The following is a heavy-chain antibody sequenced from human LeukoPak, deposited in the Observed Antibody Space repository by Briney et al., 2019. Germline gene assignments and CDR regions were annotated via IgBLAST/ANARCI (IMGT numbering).Heavy chain of an antibody. CDR1: GITLSNYG. D-gene: IGHD3-22*01. J-gene: IGHJ4*02. V-gene: IGHV3-23*01. CDR3: ARRGVVIRVILVGFHKEAFYFDS. CDR2: ISDSGGST. Sequence: SGGSLRLSCAVSGITLSNYGMSWVRQAPGKGLEWVAGISDSGGSTNYADSVKGRFTISRDKPKNTLYLQMNSLRAEDTAVYFCARRGVVIRVILVGFHKEAFYFDSWGQGALVTVSS.